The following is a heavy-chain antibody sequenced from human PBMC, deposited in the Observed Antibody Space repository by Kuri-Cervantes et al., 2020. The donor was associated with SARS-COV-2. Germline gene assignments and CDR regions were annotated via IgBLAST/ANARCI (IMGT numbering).Heavy chain of an antibody. V-gene: IGHV1-2*02. J-gene: IGHJ4*02. D-gene: IGHD2-2*01. CDR3: ARASSIVVVPAAPFDY. CDR1: GYTFTGYY. CDR2: INPNSGGT. Sequence: ASVKVSCKASGYTFTGYYMHWVRQAPGQGLEWMGWINPNSGGTNYAQKVQGRVTMTRDTSIRTAYMELSRLRSDDTAVYYCARASSIVVVPAAPFDYWGQGTLVTVSS.